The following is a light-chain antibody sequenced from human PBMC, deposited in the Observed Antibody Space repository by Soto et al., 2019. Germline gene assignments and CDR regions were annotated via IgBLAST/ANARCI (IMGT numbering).Light chain of an antibody. CDR2: LGS. V-gene: IGKV2-28*01. CDR3: MQALQTPWK. Sequence: DLVMTQSPLSLPVTPGEPASISCRSSQSLLHSNGSNYLDWYLQQPGQSPQLLIYLGSNRASGVPDRLSGSGSGTDFTLKISRVEAEDVGVYYCMQALQTPWKFGQGTKVEIK. CDR1: QSLLHSNGSNY. J-gene: IGKJ1*01.